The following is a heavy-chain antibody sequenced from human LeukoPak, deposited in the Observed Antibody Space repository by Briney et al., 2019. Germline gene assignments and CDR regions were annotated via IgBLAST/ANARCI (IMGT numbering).Heavy chain of an antibody. J-gene: IGHJ4*02. Sequence: GGSLRLSCAASGFTFRSYVMSWVRLAPGKGLEWVSVIYSGGSTYYADSVKGRFTISRDNSKNTLYLQMNSLRAEDTAVYYCAIDLEQQLPKGDYWGQGTPVTVSS. V-gene: IGHV3-66*01. CDR1: GFTFRSYV. D-gene: IGHD6-13*01. CDR3: AIDLEQQLPKGDY. CDR2: IYSGGST.